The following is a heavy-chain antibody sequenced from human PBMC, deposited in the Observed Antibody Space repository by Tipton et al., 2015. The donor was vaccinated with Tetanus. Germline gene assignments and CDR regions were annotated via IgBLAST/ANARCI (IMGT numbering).Heavy chain of an antibody. V-gene: IGHV3-30*18. Sequence: SLRLSCVASGFIFSGYGVHWVRQAPGKGLEWVGVVSDDGGDEYYSDSVKGRVSISRDSSKNTVYLQMHSLRADDTAVYYCAKDFYDAKSGGSSIDPWGQGTLVTVSS. CDR1: GFIFSGYG. CDR3: AKDFYDAKSGGSSIDP. J-gene: IGHJ5*02. D-gene: IGHD5/OR15-5a*01. CDR2: VSDDGGDE.